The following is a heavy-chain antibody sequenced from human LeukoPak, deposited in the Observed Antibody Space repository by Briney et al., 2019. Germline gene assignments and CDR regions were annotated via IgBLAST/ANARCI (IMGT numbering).Heavy chain of an antibody. CDR2: ISYDGSKK. CDR1: GFTFSSYG. J-gene: IGHJ4*02. V-gene: IGHV3-30*03. CDR3: ARNFRDGYNNSFDY. D-gene: IGHD5-24*01. Sequence: GGSLRLSCAASGFTFSSYGMSWVRQAPGKGLEWVTIISYDGSKKYYADYVKGRFTISRDNSKNTLYLQMNSLRAEDTAVYYCARNFRDGYNNSFDYWGQGTLVTVSS.